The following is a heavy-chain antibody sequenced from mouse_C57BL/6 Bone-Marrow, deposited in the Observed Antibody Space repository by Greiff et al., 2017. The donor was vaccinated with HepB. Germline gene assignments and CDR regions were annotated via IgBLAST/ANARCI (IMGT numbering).Heavy chain of an antibody. V-gene: IGHV5-9*01. CDR1: GFTFSSYT. CDR2: ISGGGGNT. Sequence: EVKVVDSGGGLVKPGGSLKLSCAASGFTFSSYTMSWVRQTPEKRLEWVATISGGGGNTYYPDSVKGRFTISRDNAKNTLYLQMSSLRSEDTALYYCARNYYGSSWAYWGQGTLVTVSA. D-gene: IGHD1-1*01. J-gene: IGHJ3*01. CDR3: ARNYYGSSWAY.